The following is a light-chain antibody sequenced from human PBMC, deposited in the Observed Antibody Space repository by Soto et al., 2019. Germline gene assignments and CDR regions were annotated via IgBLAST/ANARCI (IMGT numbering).Light chain of an antibody. CDR1: QSVSYH. J-gene: IGKJ2*01. CDR2: GAS. CDR3: QQRTNWAYT. V-gene: IGKV3-11*01. Sequence: EIVLTQSPATLSLSPGERATLSCRASQSVSYHLAWYQQKPGQAPRLLIYGASNRATGIPARFSGSGYGTDFTLTISSLEPEDFAVYYCQQRTNWAYTFGQGTKLEIK.